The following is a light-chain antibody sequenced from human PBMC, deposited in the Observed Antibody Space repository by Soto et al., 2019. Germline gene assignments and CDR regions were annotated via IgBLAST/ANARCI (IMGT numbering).Light chain of an antibody. J-gene: IGLJ2*01. V-gene: IGLV2-8*01. CDR1: SSDVGYYNY. CDR3: TSYAVGINVV. Sequence: QSALTQPPSASGSPGQSVTISCTGTSSDVGYYNYVSWYQQHPGKAPKLIIYEVNKRPSGVPDRFSGSKSGNTASLTVSGLQAVDEAEYYCTSYAVGINVVFGGGTQLTVL. CDR2: EVN.